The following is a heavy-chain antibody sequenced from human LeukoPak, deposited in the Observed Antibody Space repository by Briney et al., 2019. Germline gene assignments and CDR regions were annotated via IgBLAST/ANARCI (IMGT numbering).Heavy chain of an antibody. V-gene: IGHV3-30*18. CDR1: GFTFSSYG. CDR2: ISYDGSNK. CDR3: AKGERFDWPH. Sequence: PGRSLRLSCAASGFTFSSYGMHWVRQAPGKGLEWVAVISYDGSNKYYADSVKGRFTISRDNSNNTLYVQMNSLRAEDTAVYYCAKGERFDWPHWGQGTLVTVSS. J-gene: IGHJ4*02. D-gene: IGHD3-9*01.